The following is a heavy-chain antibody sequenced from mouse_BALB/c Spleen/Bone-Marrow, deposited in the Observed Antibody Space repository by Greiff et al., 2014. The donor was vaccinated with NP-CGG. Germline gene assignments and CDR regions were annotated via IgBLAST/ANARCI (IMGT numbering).Heavy chain of an antibody. CDR1: GYPFSSYW. D-gene: IGHD2-10*02. CDR2: IYPGDGET. Sequence: VQRVESGAELVRPGSSVKISCKASGYPFSSYWMNWVKQRPGQGLEWIGQIYPGDGETNYNGKFKGNATLTADKSSSTACMQLISLTSEDSAVYFCARKYGDYWGQGTTLTVSS. J-gene: IGHJ2*01. CDR3: ARKYGDY. V-gene: IGHV1-80*01.